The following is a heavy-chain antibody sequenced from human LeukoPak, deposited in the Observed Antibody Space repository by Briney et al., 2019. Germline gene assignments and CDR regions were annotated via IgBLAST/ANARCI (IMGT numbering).Heavy chain of an antibody. CDR2: INHSGST. CDR1: GGSFSGYY. V-gene: IGHV4-34*01. J-gene: IGHJ6*02. D-gene: IGHD2-15*01. Sequence: SETLSLTCAVYGGSFSGYYWSWIRQPPGKGLEWTGEINHSGSTYYNPSLKSRATISVDRSKNQFSLNLSSVTAADTAVYYCARETRYCGGGSCYSGMDVWGQGTTVTVSS. CDR3: ARETRYCGGGSCYSGMDV.